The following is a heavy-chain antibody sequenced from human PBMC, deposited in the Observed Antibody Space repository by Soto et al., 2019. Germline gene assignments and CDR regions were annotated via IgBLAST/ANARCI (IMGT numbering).Heavy chain of an antibody. V-gene: IGHV4-59*01. CDR2: IYSSGGT. Sequence: SETLSLTCTVSGGSISSYYWSWVRQSPGKGLEWIGYIYSSGGTNYNPSLKSRVTISVDTSKNQFSLKLSSVTAADTAVYYCARVTGPWGQGTLVTVSS. CDR3: ARVTGP. J-gene: IGHJ5*02. CDR1: GGSISSYY.